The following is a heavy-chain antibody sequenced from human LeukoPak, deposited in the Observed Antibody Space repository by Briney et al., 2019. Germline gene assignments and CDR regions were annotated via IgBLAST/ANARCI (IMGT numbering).Heavy chain of an antibody. CDR1: GFTFDAYA. CDR3: ARGGIQVSGIDEFDY. Sequence: GGSLRLSCEASGFTFDAYAMHWVRQAPGKGLEWVSAIGIRGDTHYSGSVKGRFTISRENAESSLYLQMNSLRAEDTAVYYCARGGIQVSGIDEFDYWGQGTLVTVSS. CDR2: IGIRGDT. V-gene: IGHV3-13*01. J-gene: IGHJ4*02. D-gene: IGHD6-19*01.